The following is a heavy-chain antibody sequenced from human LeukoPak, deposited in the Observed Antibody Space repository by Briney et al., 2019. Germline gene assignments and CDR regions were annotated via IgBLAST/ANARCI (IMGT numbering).Heavy chain of an antibody. J-gene: IGHJ4*02. Sequence: GGSLRLSCAASGFTFDDYAMHWVRQAPGKGLEWVSGISWNSGSIGYADSVKGRFTISRDNAKNSLYLQMNSLRAEDTAVYYCATDRYYDRRWCWGQGTLVTVSS. CDR3: ATDRYYDRRWC. CDR1: GFTFDDYA. V-gene: IGHV3-9*01. CDR2: ISWNSGSI. D-gene: IGHD3-22*01.